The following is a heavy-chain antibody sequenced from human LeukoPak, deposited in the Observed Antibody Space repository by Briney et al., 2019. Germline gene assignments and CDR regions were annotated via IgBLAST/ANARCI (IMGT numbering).Heavy chain of an antibody. Sequence: GGSLRLSCAASGFTFSDYYMSWIRQAPGKGLEWDSNIRSSGSTIYIADSVKGRFTISRDNAKNSLYLQMNSLRAEDTAVYYCARAYYYDSSGAFDYWGQGTLVTVSS. CDR1: GFTFSDYY. V-gene: IGHV3-11*04. CDR3: ARAYYYDSSGAFDY. D-gene: IGHD3-22*01. CDR2: IRSSGSTI. J-gene: IGHJ4*02.